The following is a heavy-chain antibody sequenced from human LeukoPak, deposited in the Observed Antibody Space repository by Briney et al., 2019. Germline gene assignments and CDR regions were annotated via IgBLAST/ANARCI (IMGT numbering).Heavy chain of an antibody. Sequence: ASVNVSCKASGGAFISYAISWVRQAPAQGLEWIGWINPNTGDTNHAPNFQGRLTMIKDTSTNSPYMDLNKLTSDGTAVYYCGRGNKSFDPGGQGTLVTVSS. J-gene: IGHJ5*02. CDR3: GRGNKSFDP. CDR2: INPNTGDT. V-gene: IGHV1-2*02. CDR1: GGAFISYA.